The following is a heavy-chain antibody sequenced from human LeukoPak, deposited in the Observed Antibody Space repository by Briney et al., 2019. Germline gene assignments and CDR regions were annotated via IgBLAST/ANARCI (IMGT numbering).Heavy chain of an antibody. CDR2: IYYTGNT. Sequence: PSETLSLTCTVSGGSISSSSFYWGWIRQPPGKGLEWIGSIYYTGNTFFNPSLKSRVTISVDTSKNQFSLNLNSVTAADTAVYYCAVRYSSSWSHFAFWGQGTLVTVSS. CDR1: GGSISSSSFY. V-gene: IGHV4-39*07. D-gene: IGHD6-13*01. J-gene: IGHJ4*02. CDR3: AVRYSSSWSHFAF.